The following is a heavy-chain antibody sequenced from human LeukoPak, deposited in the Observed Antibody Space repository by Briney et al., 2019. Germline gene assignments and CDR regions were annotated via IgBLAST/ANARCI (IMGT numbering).Heavy chain of an antibody. Sequence: GGSLRLSCAASGFTFSTHVMSWVRQAPGKGLEWVSGISGSGGTTDYADSVKDRFTISRDNSKNTVYLQMNSLRVEDTAVYYCANVARTVTIYTYWYFDLWGRGTLVTVSS. CDR3: ANVARTVTIYTYWYFDL. J-gene: IGHJ2*01. CDR1: GFTFSTHV. V-gene: IGHV3-23*01. D-gene: IGHD4-17*01. CDR2: ISGSGGTT.